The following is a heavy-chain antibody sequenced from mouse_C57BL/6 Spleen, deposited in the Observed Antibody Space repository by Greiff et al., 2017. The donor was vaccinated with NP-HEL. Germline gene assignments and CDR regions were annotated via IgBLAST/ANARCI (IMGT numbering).Heavy chain of an antibody. CDR3: ARRGSYYYGSSYFDY. CDR2: ISDGGSYT. CDR1: GFTFRSYA. V-gene: IGHV5-4*01. J-gene: IGHJ2*01. D-gene: IGHD1-1*01. Sequence: EVHLVESGGGLVKPGGSLKLSCAASGFTFRSYAMSWVRQTPEKRLEWVATISDGGSYTYYPDNVKGRFTISRDNAKNHLYLQMSHLKSEDTAMCYCARRGSYYYGSSYFDYWGQGTTLTVSS.